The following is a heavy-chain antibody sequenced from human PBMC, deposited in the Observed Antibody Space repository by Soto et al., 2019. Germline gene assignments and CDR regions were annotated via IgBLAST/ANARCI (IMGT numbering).Heavy chain of an antibody. J-gene: IGHJ4*02. D-gene: IGHD3-10*01. CDR1: GFTFSSYS. Sequence: EVQLVESGGGLVKPGGSLRLSCAASGFTFSSYSMNWVRQAPGKGLEWVSSISSSSSYIYYADSVKGRFTISRDNAKNSLSLQMNSLSAEDTAVYYCARVGLWFGELGYWGQGTLVTVSS. V-gene: IGHV3-21*01. CDR3: ARVGLWFGELGY. CDR2: ISSSSSYI.